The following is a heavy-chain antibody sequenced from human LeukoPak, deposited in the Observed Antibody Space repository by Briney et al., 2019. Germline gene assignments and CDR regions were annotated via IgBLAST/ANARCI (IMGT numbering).Heavy chain of an antibody. CDR2: IIPIFGTA. V-gene: IGHV1-69*06. CDR3: ASPGGDYYDSSGRLDY. CDR1: GFTFSSYA. J-gene: IGHJ4*02. D-gene: IGHD3-22*01. Sequence: PGGSLRLSCAASGFTFSSYAISWVRQAPGQGLEWMGGIIPIFGTANYAQKFQGRVTITADKSTSTAYMELSSLRSEDTAVYYCASPGGDYYDSSGRLDYWGQGTLVTVSS.